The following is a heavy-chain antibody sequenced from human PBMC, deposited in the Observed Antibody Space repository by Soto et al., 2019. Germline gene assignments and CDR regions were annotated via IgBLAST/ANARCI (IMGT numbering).Heavy chain of an antibody. V-gene: IGHV4-59*01. J-gene: IGHJ5*02. CDR1: GAPISGFY. D-gene: IGHD5-12*01. CDR2: VYYTGST. Sequence: SETLSLTCTVSGAPISGFYWSWIRQPPGKELEWIGHVYYTGSTNYNSALKSRVTISLDTSKNQLSLSLSSVTTADTAVYYCARRRDGYTGVWFDPWGQGTLVTVSS. CDR3: ARRRDGYTGVWFDP.